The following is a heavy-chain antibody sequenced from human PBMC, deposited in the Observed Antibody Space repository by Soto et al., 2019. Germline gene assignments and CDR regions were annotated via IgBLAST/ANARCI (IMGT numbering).Heavy chain of an antibody. Sequence: GGSLRLSCAASGFTFSSYAMHWVRQAPGKGLEWVAVISHGGSNKYYADSVKGRFTISRDNSKNTLYLQMNSLRAEDTAVYYCASALLYYDILTGPFDYCGRGTLVPVSS. CDR2: ISHGGSNK. J-gene: IGHJ4*02. D-gene: IGHD3-9*01. V-gene: IGHV3-30-3*01. CDR1: GFTFSSYA. CDR3: ASALLYYDILTGPFDY.